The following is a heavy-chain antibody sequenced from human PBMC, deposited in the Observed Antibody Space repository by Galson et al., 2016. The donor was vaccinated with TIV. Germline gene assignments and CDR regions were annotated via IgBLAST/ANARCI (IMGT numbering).Heavy chain of an antibody. CDR3: ARDDGSTSGSDY. J-gene: IGHJ4*02. V-gene: IGHV1-2*02. Sequence: SVKVSCKASGYIFTDYYIHWVRQAPGQGLEWLGWITPKSGGALFAQKFQGRVTLTSDTSISTAYMDLSWLTFDDTAVYYCARDDGSTSGSDYWGQGTLVTVSS. CDR1: GYIFTDYY. D-gene: IGHD3-22*01. CDR2: ITPKSGGA.